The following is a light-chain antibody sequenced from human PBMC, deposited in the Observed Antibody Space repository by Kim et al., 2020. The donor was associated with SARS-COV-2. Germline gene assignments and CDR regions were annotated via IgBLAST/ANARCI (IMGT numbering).Light chain of an antibody. J-gene: IGKJ5*01. CDR2: GAS. CDR3: LQHRTYPIT. V-gene: IGKV1-17*01. CDR1: QDVGND. Sequence: ASVGDRVTITCRASQDVGNDLGCFQQSPGSAPKRLIYGASNLQSGVPSRFSGSGSETEFTLTINSLQPEDFATYFCLQHRTYPITFGQGTRLEIK.